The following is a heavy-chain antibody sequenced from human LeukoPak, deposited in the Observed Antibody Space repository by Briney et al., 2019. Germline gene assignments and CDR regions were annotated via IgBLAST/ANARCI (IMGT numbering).Heavy chain of an antibody. CDR1: GFSFRDYA. CDR3: TRDGGSFCDFDY. D-gene: IGHD1-26*01. CDR2: INRDGRIT. J-gene: IGHJ4*02. Sequence: GGSLRLSCVASGFSFRDYAIHWVRQAPGKGLEYVSVINRDGRITYYADSVKGRFTMSRDTSKNTVYLQMGSLRSEDMAVYYCTRDGGSFCDFDYWGQGALVTVSS. V-gene: IGHV3-64*02.